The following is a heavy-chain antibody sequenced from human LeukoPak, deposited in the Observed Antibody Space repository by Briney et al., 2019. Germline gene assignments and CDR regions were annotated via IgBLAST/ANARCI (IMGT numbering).Heavy chain of an antibody. Sequence: PGGSLRLSCTASGSTFSRSWMAWIRQAPGKGLEWVANINPDASDKYYVDIVKGRFTVSRDNTKNTVSLQMNSLRIDDTAVYYCARVEIREDFDYWGQGVLVPVSS. J-gene: IGHJ4*02. CDR3: ARVEIREDFDY. CDR1: GSTFSRSW. V-gene: IGHV3-7*01. CDR2: INPDASDK. D-gene: IGHD5-24*01.